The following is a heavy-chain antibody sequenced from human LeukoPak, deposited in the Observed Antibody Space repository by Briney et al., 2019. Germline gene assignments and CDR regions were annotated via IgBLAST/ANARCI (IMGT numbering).Heavy chain of an antibody. V-gene: IGHV4-31*03. J-gene: IGHJ5*02. D-gene: IGHD3-10*01. Sequence: PSETLSLTCTVSGGSISSGGYYWSWIRQHPGKGLEWIGYIYYSGSTYYNPSLKSRVTISVDTSKNQFSLKLSSVTAADTAVYYCARDRSDNYYGSGSYYDNWFDPWGQGTLVTVSS. CDR1: GGSISSGGYY. CDR2: IYYSGST. CDR3: ARDRSDNYYGSGSYYDNWFDP.